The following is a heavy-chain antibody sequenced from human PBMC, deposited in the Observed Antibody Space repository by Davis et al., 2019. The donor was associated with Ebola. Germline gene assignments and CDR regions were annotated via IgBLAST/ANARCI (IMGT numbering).Heavy chain of an antibody. CDR1: GYTFTTYG. Sequence: ASVPVSCKASGYTFTTYGISWVRQAPGQGLEWMGWISAYHGNTIYAQKFQDRVTMTTDTSTSTAYMELRSLRSDDTAVYYCARITMVRGVIIYGMDVWGQGTTVTVSS. D-gene: IGHD3-10*01. CDR2: ISAYHGNT. J-gene: IGHJ6*02. V-gene: IGHV1-18*01. CDR3: ARITMVRGVIIYGMDV.